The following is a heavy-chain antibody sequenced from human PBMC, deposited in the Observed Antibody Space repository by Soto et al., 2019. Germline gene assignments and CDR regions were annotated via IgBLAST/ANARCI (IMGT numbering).Heavy chain of an antibody. Sequence: SETLSLTCAVSGYSISSGYYWGWIRQPPGKGLEWIGSIYHSGLTYYNPSLKSRVTLSVDTSKNHFSVRLNSVTAADTAVYYCAPLTVSLSGPYGIHVWGQGTTVTVSS. CDR2: IYHSGLT. J-gene: IGHJ6*02. D-gene: IGHD2-15*01. V-gene: IGHV4-38-2*01. CDR3: APLTVSLSGPYGIHV. CDR1: GYSISSGYY.